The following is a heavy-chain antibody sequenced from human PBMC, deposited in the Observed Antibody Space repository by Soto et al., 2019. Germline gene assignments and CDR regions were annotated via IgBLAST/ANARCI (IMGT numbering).Heavy chain of an antibody. CDR2: FGITGGDT. J-gene: IGHJ6*02. D-gene: IGHD2-15*01. V-gene: IGHV3-23*01. Sequence: GGFLRLSCAASGFTFSSYAMGWVRQAPGKGLEWVSTFGITGGDTYYADSVKGRFFISRDDSKYTLHLQMNSLRAEDTAVYHCEKLGSKLLSYYGMDVWGQGTTVTVSS. CDR3: EKLGSKLLSYYGMDV. CDR1: GFTFSSYA.